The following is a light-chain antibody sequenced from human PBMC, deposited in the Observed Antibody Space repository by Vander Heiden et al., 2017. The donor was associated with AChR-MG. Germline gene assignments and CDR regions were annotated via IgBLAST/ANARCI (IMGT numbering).Light chain of an antibody. CDR3: NSYRDDGTWV. CDR1: SSEIAIYDL. CDR2: DVS. J-gene: IGLJ3*02. Sequence: QSALTQPASVSVSPGQSVTISCTGTSSEIAIYDLVAWYQQHPGKAPKLMIFDVSKRPSGVSGRFSGSKSGNTASLTISGLQAEDEADYYCNSYRDDGTWVFGGGTKLTVL. V-gene: IGLV2-23*02.